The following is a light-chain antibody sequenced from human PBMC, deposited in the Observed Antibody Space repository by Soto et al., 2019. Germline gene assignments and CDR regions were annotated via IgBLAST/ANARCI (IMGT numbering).Light chain of an antibody. CDR3: QQYNNWPPVT. CDR2: GAS. CDR1: QSVSSN. V-gene: IGKV3-15*01. J-gene: IGKJ1*01. Sequence: EIVMTQSPATLSVSPGERATLSCRASQSVSSNLAWYQQKPGQAPRLLIYGASTRATGIPARFSGSGSGTEFTLTISSLQSVDFAVYYCQQYNNWPPVTFGQGTKVDIK.